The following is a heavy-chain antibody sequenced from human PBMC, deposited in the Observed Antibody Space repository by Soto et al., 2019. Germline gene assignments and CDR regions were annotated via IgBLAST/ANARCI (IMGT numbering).Heavy chain of an antibody. CDR1: GFTFSSYA. Sequence: GGSLRLSCSASGFTFSSYAMSWVRQAPGKGLEWVSSIVGSGDTTYYADSVKGRFTISRDTSRNTLYLQMNSLSAEDTAMYYCVRVLYRRGTKWIDPRGQGVLVTVSS. CDR3: VRVLYRRGTKWIDP. D-gene: IGHD3-16*02. J-gene: IGHJ5*02. CDR2: IVGSGDTT. V-gene: IGHV3-23*01.